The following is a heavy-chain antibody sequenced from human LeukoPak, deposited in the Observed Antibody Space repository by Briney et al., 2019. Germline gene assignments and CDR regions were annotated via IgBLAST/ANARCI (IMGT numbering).Heavy chain of an antibody. D-gene: IGHD6-19*01. Sequence: ASVTVSCKASGYTFTSYDINWVRQANGQGHEWMGWMNPNSGNTGYAQKFQGRVTMTRNTSISTAYMELSSLRSEDTAVYYCARGPNPSIAVAGSIDYWGQGTLVTVSS. V-gene: IGHV1-8*01. CDR1: GYTFTSYD. CDR3: ARGPNPSIAVAGSIDY. CDR2: MNPNSGNT. J-gene: IGHJ4*02.